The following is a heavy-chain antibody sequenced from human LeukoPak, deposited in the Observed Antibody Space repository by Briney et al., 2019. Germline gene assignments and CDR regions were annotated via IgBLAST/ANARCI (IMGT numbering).Heavy chain of an antibody. CDR1: GYTFTTYG. D-gene: IGHD3-16*01. Sequence: ASVKVSCRSSGYTFTTYGITWVRQAPGQGLEWMGWISTDNGDTNYAQKLQGRVTMTTDTSTSTAYMELRSLRSDDTAVYYCAREGLGELTLDCWGQGTLVTVSS. J-gene: IGHJ4*02. CDR2: ISTDNGDT. CDR3: AREGLGELTLDC. V-gene: IGHV1-18*01.